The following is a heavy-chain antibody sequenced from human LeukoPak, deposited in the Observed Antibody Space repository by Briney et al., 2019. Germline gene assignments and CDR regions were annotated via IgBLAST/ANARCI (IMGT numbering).Heavy chain of an antibody. D-gene: IGHD3-10*01. CDR2: IYHSGST. V-gene: IGHV4-4*02. CDR1: GGSISSSNW. Sequence: TSETLSLTCAVSGGSISSSNWWSWVRQPPGKGLEWIGEIYHSGSTNYNPSLKSRVTISVDKSKNQFSLKLSSVTAADTAVYYCTKVGLSGLFDYWGQGALVTVSS. CDR3: TKVGLSGLFDY. J-gene: IGHJ4*02.